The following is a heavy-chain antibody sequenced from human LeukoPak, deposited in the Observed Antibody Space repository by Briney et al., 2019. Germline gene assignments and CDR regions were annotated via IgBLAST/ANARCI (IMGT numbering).Heavy chain of an antibody. D-gene: IGHD2-8*01. Sequence: GGSLRLSCAASGFTFSGYEMNWVRQAPGKGLEWVSYISSSGSTIYYADSVKGRFAISRDNAKNSLYLQMDSLRDEDTAVHYCARDLRGTLMVNKGDYWGQGTLVTVSS. CDR2: ISSSGSTI. J-gene: IGHJ4*02. CDR1: GFTFSGYE. V-gene: IGHV3-48*03. CDR3: ARDLRGTLMVNKGDY.